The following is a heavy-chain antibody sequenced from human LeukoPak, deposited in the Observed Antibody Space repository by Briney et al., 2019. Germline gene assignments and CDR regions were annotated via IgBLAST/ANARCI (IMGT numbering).Heavy chain of an antibody. CDR1: GGSFSDYY. J-gene: IGHJ5*02. V-gene: IGHV4-34*01. CDR3: ARRGYTYGWGWFDP. Sequence: SETLSLTCGVYGGSFSDYYWSWIRQPPGKGLEWIGEINHSGSTNYNPSLKSRVTISVDTSKNQFSLKVNSVTAADTPVYYCARRGYTYGWGWFDPWGQGTLVTVSS. D-gene: IGHD5-18*01. CDR2: INHSGST.